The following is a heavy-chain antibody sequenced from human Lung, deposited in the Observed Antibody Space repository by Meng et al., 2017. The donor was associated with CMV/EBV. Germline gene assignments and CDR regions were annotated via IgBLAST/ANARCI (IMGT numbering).Heavy chain of an antibody. CDR1: GFSFSNYW. J-gene: IGHJ3*02. D-gene: IGHD1-14*01. Sequence: GGSLRLXCAASGFSFSNYWMHWVRQAPGKGLVWVSRININGRTTNYADSVKGRFTISRDNSKNTLYLQMNSLRVEDTAVYYCARDGDPGAESHDAFDMCGQGXMATVSS. CDR3: ARDGDPGAESHDAFDM. CDR2: ININGRTT. V-gene: IGHV3-74*01.